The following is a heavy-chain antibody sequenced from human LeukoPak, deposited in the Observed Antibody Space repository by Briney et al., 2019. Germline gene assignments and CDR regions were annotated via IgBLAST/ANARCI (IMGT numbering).Heavy chain of an antibody. D-gene: IGHD1-7*01. J-gene: IGHJ3*02. Sequence: SQTLSLICAISGDSVSSNSVAWNWIRQSPSRGLEWLGRAYSRSRGGRDYAISVRSRINIDTDTSRNQFSPQLSFVTPEDTAVYYCARGTNSTFDIWGQGTRVTVSS. V-gene: IGHV6-1*01. CDR2: AYSRSRGGR. CDR3: ARGTNSTFDI. CDR1: GDSVSSNSVA.